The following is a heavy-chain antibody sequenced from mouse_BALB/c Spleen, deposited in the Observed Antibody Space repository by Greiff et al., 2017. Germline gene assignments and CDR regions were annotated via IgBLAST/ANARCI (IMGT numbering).Heavy chain of an antibody. CDR3: ARSEDYDGFAY. V-gene: IGHV5-6-5*01. CDR1: GFTFSSYA. CDR2: ISSGGST. Sequence: EVKLVESGGGLVKPGGSLKLSCAASGFTFSSYAMSWVRLTPEKRLEWVASISSGGSTYYPDSVKGRFTISRDNARNILYLQMSSLRSEDTAMYYCARSEDYDGFAYWGQGTLVTVSA. J-gene: IGHJ3*01. D-gene: IGHD2-4*01.